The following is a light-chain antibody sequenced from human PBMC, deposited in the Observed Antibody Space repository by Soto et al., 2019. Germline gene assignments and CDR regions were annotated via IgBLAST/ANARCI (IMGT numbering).Light chain of an antibody. CDR3: SSYTSSNTLV. CDR1: SSDVGGYNY. J-gene: IGLJ1*01. CDR2: EVS. Sequence: QSVLTQPASVSGSPGQSITISCTGTSSDVGGYNYVSWNQQHPGKAPKVIIYEVSNRPSGVSNRFSGSKSGNTASLTISGLQAEDEADYYCSSYTSSNTLVFGTGTKVTVL. V-gene: IGLV2-14*01.